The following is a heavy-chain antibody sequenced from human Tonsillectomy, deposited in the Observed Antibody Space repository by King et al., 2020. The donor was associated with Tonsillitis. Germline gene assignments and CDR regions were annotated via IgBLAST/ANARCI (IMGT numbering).Heavy chain of an antibody. CDR3: ARPGSATQRRPNDAFDI. V-gene: IGHV1-46*01. D-gene: IGHD6-13*01. J-gene: IGHJ3*02. Sequence: QLVQSGAEVKKPGASVKVSCKASGYTFTNYYMHWVRQAPGQGLEWMGIINPSGGSTSYAQKFQGRVTMTRDTSTSTVYMELSSLRSEDTAVYYCARPGSATQRRPNDAFDIWGHGTMVTVSS. CDR1: GYTFTNYY. CDR2: INPSGGST.